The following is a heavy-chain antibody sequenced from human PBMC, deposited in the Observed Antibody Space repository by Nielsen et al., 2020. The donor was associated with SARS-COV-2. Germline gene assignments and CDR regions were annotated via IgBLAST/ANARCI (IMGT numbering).Heavy chain of an antibody. CDR2: FDPEDGET. J-gene: IGHJ3*01. V-gene: IGHV1-24*01. D-gene: IGHD1-26*01. CDR1: GYTLTELS. Sequence: ASVKVSCKVSGYTLTELSMHWVRQAPGKGLEWMGGFDPEDGETIYAQKFQGRVTMTEDTSTDTAYMELSSLRPEDTALYYCVRDIWAVGPDSFDVWGQGTRVTVSS. CDR3: VRDIWAVGPDSFDV.